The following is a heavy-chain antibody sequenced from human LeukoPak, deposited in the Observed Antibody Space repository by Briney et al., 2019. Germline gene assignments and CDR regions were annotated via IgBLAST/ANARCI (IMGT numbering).Heavy chain of an antibody. Sequence: GGSLRLSCAASGFTFSSNYMSWVRQARGKGLEWGSVMYSGGSTYYADSVKGRFTISRDNSKNTLYLQMNSLRAEDTAVYYCARGEMATITGGFDYWGQGTLVTVSS. V-gene: IGHV3-53*01. CDR1: GFTFSSNY. D-gene: IGHD5-24*01. CDR2: MYSGGST. J-gene: IGHJ4*02. CDR3: ARGEMATITGGFDY.